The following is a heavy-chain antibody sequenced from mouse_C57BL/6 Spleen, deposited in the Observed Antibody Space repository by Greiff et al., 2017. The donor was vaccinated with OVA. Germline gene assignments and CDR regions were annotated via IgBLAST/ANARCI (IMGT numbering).Heavy chain of an antibody. J-gene: IGHJ4*01. CDR2: ISRGSSTI. CDR1: GFTFSDYG. V-gene: IGHV5-17*01. CDR3: ARQLRSYAMDY. Sequence: EVMLVESGGGLVKPGGSLKLSCAASGFTFSDYGMHWVRQAPEKGLEWVAYISRGSSTIYYADTVKGRFTISRDNAKNTLFLQMTSLRSEDTAMYYCARQLRSYAMDYWGQGTSVTVSS. D-gene: IGHD3-2*02.